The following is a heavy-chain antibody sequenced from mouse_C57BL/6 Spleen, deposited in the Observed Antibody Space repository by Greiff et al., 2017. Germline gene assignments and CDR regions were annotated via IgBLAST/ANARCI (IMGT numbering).Heavy chain of an antibody. D-gene: IGHD2-1*01. CDR2: IYPGSGST. CDR3: ARGGYGNYYCAMDY. CDR1: GYTFTSYW. V-gene: IGHV1-55*01. Sequence: VQLQQPGAELVKPGASVKMSCKASGYTFTSYWITWVKHRPGQGLEWIGDIYPGSGSTNYNEKFKSKATLTVDTSSSTAYMQLSSLTSEDSAVYYFARGGYGNYYCAMDYWGQGTSVTVSS. J-gene: IGHJ4*01.